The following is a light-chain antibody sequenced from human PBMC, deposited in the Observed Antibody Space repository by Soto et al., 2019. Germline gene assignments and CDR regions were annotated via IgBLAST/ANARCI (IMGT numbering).Light chain of an antibody. CDR2: DAS. V-gene: IGKV1-5*01. CDR1: QSISSW. CDR3: QRYNSYWS. Sequence: DIQMTQSPSTLSASVGDRVTITCRASQSISSWLAWYQQKPGKAPKLLIYDASSLESGVPSRFSGSGSGTEFALSMCSLQPDDFAAYYCQRYNSYWSFGQGTKVEIK. J-gene: IGKJ1*01.